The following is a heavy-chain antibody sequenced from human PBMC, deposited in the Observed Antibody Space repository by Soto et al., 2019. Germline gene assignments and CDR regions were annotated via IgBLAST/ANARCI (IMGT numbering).Heavy chain of an antibody. Sequence: QVQLVQSGAEVKKPGSSVKVSCKASGGTFSTYTITWVRQAPGQGLEWMGRIIPIIGIINYAQKLQGRVTISGDKFTGTVYMELTGLRSDDTAVYYCAGDPDSHYNDSHASSYPWGQGTLVTVSS. V-gene: IGHV1-69*08. CDR3: AGDPDSHYNDSHASSYP. J-gene: IGHJ5*02. CDR1: GGTFSTYT. D-gene: IGHD4-4*01. CDR2: IIPIIGII.